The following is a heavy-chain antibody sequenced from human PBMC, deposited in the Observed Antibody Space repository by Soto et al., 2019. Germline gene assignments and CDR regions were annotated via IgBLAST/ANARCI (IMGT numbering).Heavy chain of an antibody. Sequence: QVQLVQSGDEVKKPGASVKVSCKASGYTFTSYAVSWVRQAPGQGLEWMGWINAYNGHIKYAQKLQGRVTMTSDTSTSTAYMELRSLRTDDTAVYYCARGDPPLAYWGQGTLVTVSS. D-gene: IGHD2-21*01. CDR3: ARGDPPLAY. CDR2: INAYNGHI. CDR1: GYTFTSYA. J-gene: IGHJ4*02. V-gene: IGHV1-18*01.